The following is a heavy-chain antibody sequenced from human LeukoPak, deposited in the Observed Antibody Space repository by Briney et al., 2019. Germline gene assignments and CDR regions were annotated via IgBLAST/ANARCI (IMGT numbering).Heavy chain of an antibody. J-gene: IGHJ4*02. CDR1: GFTFSDYW. V-gene: IGHV3-74*01. CDR3: ARSNQADDY. Sequence: GGSLRLSCAASGFTFSDYWMHWVRQVPGKGLVWVSRINTGGSSTTYADSVKGRFTISRDNAKNTLYLQMNGLRAEGTAVYYCARSNQADDYWGQGTLVTVSS. CDR2: INTGGSST. D-gene: IGHD4-11*01.